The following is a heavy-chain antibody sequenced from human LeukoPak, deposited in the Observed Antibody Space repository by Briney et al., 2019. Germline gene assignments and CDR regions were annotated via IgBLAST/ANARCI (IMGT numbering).Heavy chain of an antibody. V-gene: IGHV4-30-2*01. J-gene: IGHJ6*02. CDR3: ARGWGSGWYAHGMDV. CDR1: GGSISSGGYY. CDR2: IYHSGST. D-gene: IGHD6-19*01. Sequence: SETLSLTCTVSGGSISSGGYYWSWIRQPPGKGLEWIGYIYHSGSTYYNPSLKSRVSISVDTSKNQLSLKLSSVTAADTAVYYCARGWGSGWYAHGMDVWGQGTTVIVFS.